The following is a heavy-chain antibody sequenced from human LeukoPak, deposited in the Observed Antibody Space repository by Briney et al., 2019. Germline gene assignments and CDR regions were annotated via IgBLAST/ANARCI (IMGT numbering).Heavy chain of an antibody. CDR3: ARGYCSGGSCGSTYYYYGMDV. CDR1: GGSFSGYY. D-gene: IGHD2-15*01. Sequence: SETLSLTCAVYGGSFSGYYWSWIRQPPGKGLGWIGEINHSGSTNYNPSLKSRVTISVDTSKNQFSLKLSSVTAADTAVYYCARGYCSGGSCGSTYYYYGMDVWGKGTTVTVSS. J-gene: IGHJ6*04. V-gene: IGHV4-34*01. CDR2: INHSGST.